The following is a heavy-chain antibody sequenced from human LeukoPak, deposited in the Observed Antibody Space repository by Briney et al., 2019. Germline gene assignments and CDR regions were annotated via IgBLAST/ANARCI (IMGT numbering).Heavy chain of an antibody. CDR3: ARMGAYCGGDCYSTYYYYMDV. Sequence: GRSLRLSCAASGFTFSSYGMHWVRQAPGKGLEWVAVIWYDGSNKYYADSVKGRFTISRDNSKNTLYLQMNSPRAEDTAVYYCARMGAYCGGDCYSTYYYYMDVWGKGTTVTVSS. J-gene: IGHJ6*03. CDR1: GFTFSSYG. CDR2: IWYDGSNK. V-gene: IGHV3-33*01. D-gene: IGHD2-21*02.